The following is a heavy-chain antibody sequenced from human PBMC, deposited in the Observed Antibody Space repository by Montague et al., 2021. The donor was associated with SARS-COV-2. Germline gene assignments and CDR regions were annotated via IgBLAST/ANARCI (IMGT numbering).Heavy chain of an antibody. CDR3: ARNAYNHYGLDV. J-gene: IGHJ6*02. V-gene: IGHV4-59*08. Sequence: SETLSLTCSVSGGSLSTYYWSWIRQPPGKGLEWIGYIYDSGTTRXNPSLRSRATISLDLSKNQFSLDLNSVTAADTAVYYCARNAYNHYGLDVWGQGTTVTVSS. CDR1: GGSLSTYY. CDR2: IYDSGTT.